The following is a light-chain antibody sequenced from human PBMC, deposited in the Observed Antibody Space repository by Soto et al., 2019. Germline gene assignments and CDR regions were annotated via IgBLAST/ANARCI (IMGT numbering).Light chain of an antibody. CDR3: AAWDDSLNGLV. J-gene: IGLJ2*01. Sequence: QLVLTQPPSASGTPGQRVTISCSGSSSNIGSNTVNWYQQLPGTAPKLLIYSNSQRPSGVPDRFSGSKSGTSASLAISGLQSEDEADYYCAAWDDSLNGLVFGGGTKLTVL. V-gene: IGLV1-44*01. CDR2: SNS. CDR1: SSNIGSNT.